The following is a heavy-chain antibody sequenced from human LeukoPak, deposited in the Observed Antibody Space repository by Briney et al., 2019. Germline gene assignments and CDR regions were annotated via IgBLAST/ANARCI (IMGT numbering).Heavy chain of an antibody. CDR2: INPNSGGT. D-gene: IGHD3-22*01. J-gene: IGHJ4*02. V-gene: IGHV1-2*02. CDR3: ARDERYDSSGYPFDY. Sequence: ASVKVSCKASGYTFAGYYMHWVRQAPGQGLEWMGWINPNSGGTNYAQKFQGRVTMTRDTSISTAYMDLSRLRSDDTAVYYCARDERYDSSGYPFDYWGQGTLVTVSS. CDR1: GYTFAGYY.